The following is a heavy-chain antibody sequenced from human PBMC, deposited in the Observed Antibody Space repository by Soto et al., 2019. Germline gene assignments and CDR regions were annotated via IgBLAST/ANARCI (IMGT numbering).Heavy chain of an antibody. CDR2: IYHSGST. CDR3: ARGSGSYGYYFDY. Sequence: ADTLSLTCAVSGGSLSSSNWWSWVRQPPGKGLEWIGEIYHSGSTNYNPSLKSRVTISVDKSKNQFSLKLSSVTAADTAVYYCARGSGSYGYYFDYWGQGTLVTVSS. V-gene: IGHV4-4*02. CDR1: GGSLSSSNW. D-gene: IGHD3-10*01. J-gene: IGHJ4*02.